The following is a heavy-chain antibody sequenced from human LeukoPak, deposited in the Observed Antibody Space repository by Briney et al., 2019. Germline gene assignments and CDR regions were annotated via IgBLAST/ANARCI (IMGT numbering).Heavy chain of an antibody. Sequence: ASVKVSCKASGCTFSSYAISWVRQAPGQGLEGMGGIIPIFGTANYAQKFQGRVTITADESTSTAYMELSSLRSEDTAVYYCARSETYYYGSGSYERNWFDPWGQGTLVTVSS. CDR2: IIPIFGTA. J-gene: IGHJ5*02. CDR1: GCTFSSYA. CDR3: ARSETYYYGSGSYERNWFDP. D-gene: IGHD3-10*01. V-gene: IGHV1-69*01.